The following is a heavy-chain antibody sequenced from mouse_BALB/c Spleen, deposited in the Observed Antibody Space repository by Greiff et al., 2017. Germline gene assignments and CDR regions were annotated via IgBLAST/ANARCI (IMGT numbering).Heavy chain of an antibody. CDR1: GYSFTSYW. J-gene: IGHJ3*01. V-gene: IGHV1S126*01. CDR3: ARRNYDYDGFAY. Sequence: QVQLKQSGPQLVRPGASVKISCKASGYSFTSYWMHWVKQRPGQGLEWIGMIDPSDSETRLNQKFKDKATLTVDKSSSTAYMQLSSPTSEDSAVYYCARRNYDYDGFAYWGQGILVTVSA. CDR2: IDPSDSET. D-gene: IGHD2-4*01.